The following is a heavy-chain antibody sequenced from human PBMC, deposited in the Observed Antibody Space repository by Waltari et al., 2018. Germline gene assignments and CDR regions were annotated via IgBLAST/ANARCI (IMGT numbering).Heavy chain of an antibody. Sequence: QVQLQESGPGLVKPSQTLSLTCTVSGGSISSGSYYWSWIRQPAGKGLGWIGRIYTSGSTNYNPSLKSRVTISVDTSKNQFSLKLSSVTAADTAVYYCARGDTYYYDSSGYSWGQGTLVTVSS. CDR2: IYTSGST. D-gene: IGHD3-22*01. CDR3: ARGDTYYYDSSGYS. J-gene: IGHJ5*02. CDR1: GGSISSGSYY. V-gene: IGHV4-61*02.